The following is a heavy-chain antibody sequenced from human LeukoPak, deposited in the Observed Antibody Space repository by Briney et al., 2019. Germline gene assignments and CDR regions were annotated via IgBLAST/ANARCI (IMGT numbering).Heavy chain of an antibody. CDR3: ARQHDSYYYYYIDV. CDR2: LYHSDSA. J-gene: IGHJ6*03. Sequence: PSETLSPTCVVSGFSLSNGYYWVWIRQPPGRGLEWIGSLYHSDSAYYNTSLRSRVSMSVDMSKNQFSLTLSFVAAADTAVYYCARQHDSYYYYYIDVWGSGTTVTVSS. CDR1: GFSLSNGYY. V-gene: IGHV4-38-2*01.